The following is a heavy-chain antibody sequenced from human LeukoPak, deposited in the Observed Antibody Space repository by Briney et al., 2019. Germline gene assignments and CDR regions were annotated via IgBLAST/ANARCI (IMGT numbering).Heavy chain of an antibody. J-gene: IGHJ6*02. CDR1: GGSISSYY. D-gene: IGHD3-22*01. Sequence: PSETLSLTCTVPGGSISSYYWSWIRQPPGKGLEWIGYIYYSGSTNYNPSLKSRVTISVDTSKNQFSLKLSSVTAADTAVYYCARDRTHYYDSSGYYLNYYYGMDVWGQGTTVTVSS. CDR3: ARDRTHYYDSSGYYLNYYYGMDV. V-gene: IGHV4-59*01. CDR2: IYYSGST.